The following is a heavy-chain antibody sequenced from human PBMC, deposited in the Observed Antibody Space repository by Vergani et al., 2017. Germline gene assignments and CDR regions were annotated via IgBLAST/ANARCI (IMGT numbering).Heavy chain of an antibody. D-gene: IGHD5-18*01. J-gene: IGHJ4*02. CDR3: AKDSADTFDY. CDR1: GFTFSDYY. CDR2: IRYDGSNK. V-gene: IGHV3-30*02. Sequence: QVQLVESGGGLVKPGGSLRLSCAASGFTFSDYYMSWIRQAPGKGLEWVAFIRYDGSNKYYADSVKGRFTISRDNSKNTLYLQMNSLRAEDTAVYYCAKDSADTFDYWGQGTLVTVSS.